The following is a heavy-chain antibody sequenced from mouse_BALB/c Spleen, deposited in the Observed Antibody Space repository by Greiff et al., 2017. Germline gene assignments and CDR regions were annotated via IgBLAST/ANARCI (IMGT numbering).Heavy chain of an antibody. J-gene: IGHJ4*01. Sequence: QVQLKQSGAELARPGASVKLSCKASGYTFTDYYINWVKQRTGQGLEWIGEIYPGSGNTYYNEKFKGKATLTADKSSSTAYMQLSSLTSEDSAVYFCARYYYDYDGAMDYWGQGTSVTVSS. D-gene: IGHD2-4*01. CDR1: GYTFTDYY. CDR2: IYPGSGNT. CDR3: ARYYYDYDGAMDY. V-gene: IGHV1-77*01.